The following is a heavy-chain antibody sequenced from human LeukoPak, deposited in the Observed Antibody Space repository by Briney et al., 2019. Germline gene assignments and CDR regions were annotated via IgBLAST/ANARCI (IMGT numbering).Heavy chain of an antibody. CDR2: INPNSGGT. D-gene: IGHD6-19*01. J-gene: IGHJ4*02. CDR1: GYTFTGYY. CDR3: ARIGAMAGIGWGDFDH. Sequence: GASVKVSCKASGYTFTGYYMHWVRQAPGQGLEWMGWINPNSGGTNYAQKFQGRVTMTRDTSISTVYMELSRLSSGDTAVYYCARIGAMAGIGWGDFDHWGQGNLVTVSS. V-gene: IGHV1-2*02.